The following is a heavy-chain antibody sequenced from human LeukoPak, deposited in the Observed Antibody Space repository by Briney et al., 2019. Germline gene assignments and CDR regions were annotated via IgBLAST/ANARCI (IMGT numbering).Heavy chain of an antibody. CDR2: IYTSGST. V-gene: IGHV4-4*07. CDR3: ARDSPVVGADDAFDI. D-gene: IGHD1-26*01. J-gene: IGHJ3*02. CDR1: GGSISSYY. Sequence: SSETLSLTCTVSGGSISSYYWSWIRQPAGKGLEWIGRIYTSGSTNYNPSLKSRVTMSVDTSKNQFSLKLSSVTAADTAVYYCARDSPVVGADDAFDIWGQGTMVTVSS.